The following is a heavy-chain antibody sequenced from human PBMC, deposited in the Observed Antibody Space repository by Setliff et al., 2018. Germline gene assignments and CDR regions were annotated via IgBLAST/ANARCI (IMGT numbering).Heavy chain of an antibody. CDR2: LYYSGRT. CDR1: GGSISSHY. D-gene: IGHD3-16*01. CDR3: ARDAGGTISNAVFDY. J-gene: IGHJ4*02. V-gene: IGHV4-59*11. Sequence: PSETLSLTCAVSGGSISSHYWSWIRQPPGKGLEWIGSLYYSGRTNYNPSLKSRVTISVDTSKNQVSLKLSSVTAADTAVYYCARDAGGTISNAVFDYWGQGTLVTVSS.